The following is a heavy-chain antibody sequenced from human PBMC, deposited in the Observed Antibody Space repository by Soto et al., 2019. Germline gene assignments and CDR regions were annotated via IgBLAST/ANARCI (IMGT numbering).Heavy chain of an antibody. V-gene: IGHV4-39*01. CDR3: VRRERAAGTDWWFDP. CDR2: IYYSGST. Sequence: PSETRSLACSVRGGSISRSSFHWGRIRQPPGKGLEWIGSIYYSGSTYYSPSLKSRVTISVDTSKNQFSLKLSSVTASDTSVYYCVRRERAAGTDWWFDPWGQGTLVTV. D-gene: IGHD6-13*01. CDR1: GGSISRSSFH. J-gene: IGHJ5*02.